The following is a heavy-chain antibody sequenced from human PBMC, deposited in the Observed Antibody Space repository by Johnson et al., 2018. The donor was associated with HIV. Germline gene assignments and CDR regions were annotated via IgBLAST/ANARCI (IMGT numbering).Heavy chain of an antibody. J-gene: IGHJ3*02. CDR1: GFTFSYYY. V-gene: IGHV3-11*04. CDR2: ISSSGGTI. D-gene: IGHD3-22*01. CDR3: ARECDSSVYGDAFDI. Sequence: QVQLVESGGGLVKPGGSLRLSCAASGFTFSYYYMTWIRQAPGKGLEWVSYISSSGGTIYYADSVKGRFTISRNNAKNSLYLQMNNLRAEDTAVYYCARECDSSVYGDAFDIGGQGTRVTVSS.